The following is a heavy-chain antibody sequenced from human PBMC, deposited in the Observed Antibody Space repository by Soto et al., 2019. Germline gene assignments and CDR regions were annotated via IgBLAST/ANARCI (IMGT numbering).Heavy chain of an antibody. J-gene: IGHJ4*02. CDR3: ARDHGVRVKYAPLTFRSVDY. CDR1: GFTFSSYA. D-gene: IGHD2-8*01. CDR2: ISYDGSNK. V-gene: IGHV3-30-3*01. Sequence: GGSLRLSCAASGFTFSSYAMHWVRLAPGKGLEWVAVISYDGSNKYYADSVKGRFTISRDNSKNTLYLQMNSLRAEDTAVYYCARDHGVRVKYAPLTFRSVDYWGQGTLVTVSS.